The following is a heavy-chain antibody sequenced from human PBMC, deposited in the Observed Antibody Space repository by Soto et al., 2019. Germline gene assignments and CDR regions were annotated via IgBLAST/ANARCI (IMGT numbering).Heavy chain of an antibody. D-gene: IGHD5-18*01. Sequence: SVKVSCKASGGTFSSYAISWVRQAPGQGLEWMGGVIPIFGTANYAQKFQGRVTITADKSTSTAYMELSSLRSEDTAGYYCARVRTVRVQPTYYFDYWGQGALVTVSS. J-gene: IGHJ4*02. CDR2: VIPIFGTA. V-gene: IGHV1-69*06. CDR3: ARVRTVRVQPTYYFDY. CDR1: GGTFSSYA.